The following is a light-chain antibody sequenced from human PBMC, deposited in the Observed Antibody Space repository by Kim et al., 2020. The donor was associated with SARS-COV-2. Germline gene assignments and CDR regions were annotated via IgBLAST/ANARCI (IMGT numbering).Light chain of an antibody. V-gene: IGLV3-1*01. CDR3: QAWDSSTAV. J-gene: IGLJ2*01. Sequence: SGSPGQTASITCSGDKLGDKYACWYQPKPGQSPVLVIYQDSKRPSGIPERFSGSNSGNTATLTISGTQAMDEADYYCQAWDSSTAVFGGGTQLTVL. CDR1: KLGDKY. CDR2: QDS.